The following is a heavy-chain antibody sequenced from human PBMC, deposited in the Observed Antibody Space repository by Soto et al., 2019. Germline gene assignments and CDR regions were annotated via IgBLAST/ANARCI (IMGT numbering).Heavy chain of an antibody. CDR1: GFMFDDYA. CDR3: TKGRSTSCFAPVDY. V-gene: IGHV3-9*01. J-gene: IGHJ4*02. CDR2: ISWNSGTI. Sequence: EVQLVESGGGLVQPGGSLRLSCAASGFMFDDYAMHWVRQAPGKGLEWVSSISWNSGTIVYADSVKGRFTISRDNAKNSLYLQMNSLRTVDTAFYYCTKGRSTSCFAPVDYWGQGTLVTVSS. D-gene: IGHD2-2*01.